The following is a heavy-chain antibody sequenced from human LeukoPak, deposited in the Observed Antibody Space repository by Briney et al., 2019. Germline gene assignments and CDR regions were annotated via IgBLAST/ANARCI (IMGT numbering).Heavy chain of an antibody. V-gene: IGHV6-1*01. CDR3: ARSTGPIDY. Sequence: SQTLSLTCAISGDSVSSNSAAWNWIRQSPSRGLEWLGRTYYRSKWSTYYAVSVKSRISINRDTSKNQISLQLNSVTLEDTAVYYCARSTGPIDYWGQGTLVTVSS. D-gene: IGHD1-1*01. J-gene: IGHJ4*02. CDR2: TYYRSKWST. CDR1: GDSVSSNSAA.